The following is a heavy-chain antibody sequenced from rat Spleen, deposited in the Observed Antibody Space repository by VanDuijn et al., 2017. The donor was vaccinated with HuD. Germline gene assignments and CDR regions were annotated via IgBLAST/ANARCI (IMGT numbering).Heavy chain of an antibody. CDR2: MWNGGGT. D-gene: IGHD1-9*01. J-gene: IGHJ2*01. CDR3: ARRTYGYNGVFYFDY. Sequence: QVQLKETGPELVQLTQNLSITCTVSGFSLTTYNVYWVRQPPGKGLQWMGAMWNGGGTDYNSALKSRLSISRDTSKSQVFLKMNSLQTDDTAKYFCARRTYGYNGVFYFDYWGQGVMVTVSS. V-gene: IGHV2-64*01. CDR1: GFSLTTYN.